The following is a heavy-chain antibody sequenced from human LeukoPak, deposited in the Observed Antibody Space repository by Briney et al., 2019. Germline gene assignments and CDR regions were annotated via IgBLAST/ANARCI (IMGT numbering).Heavy chain of an antibody. V-gene: IGHV1-2*02. D-gene: IGHD2-15*01. CDR2: INPNSGGT. Sequence: EASVKVSCKASGYTLTSYYMYWVRQAPGQGLEWMGWINPNSGGTNYAQKFQGRVTMTRDTSISTAYMELSRLRSDDTAVYYCARDKSYCSGGSCYSAIDYWGQGTLVTVSS. CDR1: GYTLTSYY. CDR3: ARDKSYCSGGSCYSAIDY. J-gene: IGHJ4*02.